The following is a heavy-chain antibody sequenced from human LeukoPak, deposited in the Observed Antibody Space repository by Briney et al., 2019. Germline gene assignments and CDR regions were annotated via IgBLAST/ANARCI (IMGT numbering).Heavy chain of an antibody. CDR1: GGSISSGGYY. D-gene: IGHD4-17*01. J-gene: IGHJ5*02. CDR2: IYYSGST. CDR3: ARVIVRGYGNL. V-gene: IGHV4-31*03. Sequence: SETLSLTCTFSGGSISSGGYYWRWIRQHPGKGLEWIGYIYYSGSTYYNPSLKSRVTISVDTSKNQFSLKLSSVTAADTAVYYCARVIVRGYGNLWGQGTLVTVSS.